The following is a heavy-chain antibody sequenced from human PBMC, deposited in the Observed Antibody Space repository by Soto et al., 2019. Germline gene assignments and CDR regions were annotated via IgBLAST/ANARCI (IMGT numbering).Heavy chain of an antibody. J-gene: IGHJ4*02. CDR3: ASGKDYAEGGY. CDR2: ISSSSSTI. Sequence: GSLRLSCAASGFTFSSYSMNWVRQAPGKGLEWVSYISSSSSTIYYADSVKGRFTISRDNAKNSLYLQMNSLRAEDTAVYYCASGKDYAEGGYWGQGTLVTVSS. V-gene: IGHV3-48*01. CDR1: GFTFSSYS. D-gene: IGHD4-17*01.